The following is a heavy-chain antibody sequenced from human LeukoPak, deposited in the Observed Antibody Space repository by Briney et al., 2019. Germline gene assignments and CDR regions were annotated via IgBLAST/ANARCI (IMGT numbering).Heavy chain of an antibody. CDR1: GYTFTSYG. D-gene: IGHD6-6*01. Sequence: GASVKLSCKASGYTFTSYGIRWVRQAPGQGLEWMGWISAYNGNTNYAQKLQGRVTMTTDTSTSTAYMELRSLRSDDTAVYYCARDPEDSSSSGVDWFDPWGQGTLVTVSS. CDR2: ISAYNGNT. J-gene: IGHJ5*02. CDR3: ARDPEDSSSSGVDWFDP. V-gene: IGHV1-18*01.